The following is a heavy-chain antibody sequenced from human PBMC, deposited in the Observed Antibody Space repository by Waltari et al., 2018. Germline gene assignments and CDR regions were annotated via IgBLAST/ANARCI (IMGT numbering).Heavy chain of an antibody. CDR3: AKRVGGSPYYFDY. J-gene: IGHJ4*02. CDR2: ISRSGGST. D-gene: IGHD1-26*01. Sequence: EVQLLEYGGGLVQPGGSLRLSCVASGFTFRSCGMSWLRQTPGKGLEWVSTISRSGGSTYYADAVKGRFTISRDNSKNTLYLQMNSLRAEDTAVYYCAKRVGGSPYYFDYWGQGILVTVSS. V-gene: IGHV3-23*01. CDR1: GFTFRSCG.